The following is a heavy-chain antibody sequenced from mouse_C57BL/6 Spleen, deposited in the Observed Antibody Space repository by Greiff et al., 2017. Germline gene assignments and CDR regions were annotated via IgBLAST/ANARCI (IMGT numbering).Heavy chain of an antibody. D-gene: IGHD3-3*01. V-gene: IGHV7-1*01. CDR1: GFTFSDFY. CDR3: ARDAWGDGDRAMDY. Sequence: EVKLVESGGGLVQSGRSLRLSCATSGFTFSDFYMEWVRQAPGKGLEWIAASRNKANDYTTEYSASVKDRFIVSRDTSQSILYLQMNALRAEDTAIYYCARDAWGDGDRAMDYWGQGTSVTVSS. J-gene: IGHJ4*01. CDR2: SRNKANDYTT.